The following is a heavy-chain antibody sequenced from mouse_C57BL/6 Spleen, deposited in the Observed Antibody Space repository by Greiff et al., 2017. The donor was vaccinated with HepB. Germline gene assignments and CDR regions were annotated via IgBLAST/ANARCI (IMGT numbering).Heavy chain of an antibody. CDR1: GFTFSDYY. D-gene: IGHD1-1*01. CDR3: ARELDYYCSSYGYVDV. V-gene: IGHV5-16*01. CDR2: INYDGSST. Sequence: EVMLVESEGGLVQPGSSMKLSCTASGFTFSDYYMAWVRQVPEKGLEWVANINYDGSSTYYLDSLKSRFIISRDNAKNILYLQMSSQKSEDTATYYFARELDYYCSSYGYVDVWGTGTTVTVSS. J-gene: IGHJ1*03.